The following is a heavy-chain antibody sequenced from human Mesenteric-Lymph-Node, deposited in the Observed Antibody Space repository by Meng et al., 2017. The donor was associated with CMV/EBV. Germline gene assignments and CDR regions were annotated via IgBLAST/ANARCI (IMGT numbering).Heavy chain of an antibody. V-gene: IGHV1-18*01. CDR3: ARDQGSYCSSTSCYNSLVDY. Sequence: ASVKVSCKASGYIFTSYGITWVRQAPGQGLEWMGWMSAYNGDTNYAQKFQGRVTVTIDTSTSTAYMELRSLRSDDTAVYYCARDQGSYCSSTSCYNSLVDYWGPGTLVTVSS. D-gene: IGHD2-2*02. J-gene: IGHJ4*02. CDR2: MSAYNGDT. CDR1: GYIFTSYG.